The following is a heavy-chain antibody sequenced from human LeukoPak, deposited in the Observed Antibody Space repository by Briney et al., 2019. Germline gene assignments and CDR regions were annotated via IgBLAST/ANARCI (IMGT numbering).Heavy chain of an antibody. CDR2: IKQDGSEK. V-gene: IGHV3-7*03. Sequence: GGSLRLSCAASGFTFSSYWMSWVRQAPGKGLEWVADIKQDGSEKYYVDSVKGRFTISRDNSKNSLYLQMNSLRAEDTALYYCAKADSGYDRPPIDYWGQGTLVTVSS. J-gene: IGHJ4*02. D-gene: IGHD5-12*01. CDR3: AKADSGYDRPPIDY. CDR1: GFTFSSYW.